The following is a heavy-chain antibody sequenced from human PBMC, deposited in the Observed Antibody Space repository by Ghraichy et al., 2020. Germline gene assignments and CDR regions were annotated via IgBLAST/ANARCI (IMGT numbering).Heavy chain of an antibody. CDR2: ISSSSSYI. CDR3: ARGTPQYSSSWYADY. CDR1: GFTFSSYS. J-gene: IGHJ4*02. V-gene: IGHV3-21*01. D-gene: IGHD6-13*01. Sequence: GESLNISCAASGFTFSSYSMNWVRQAPGKGLEWVSSISSSSSYIYYADSVKGRFTISRDNAKNSLYLQMNSLRAEDTAVYYCARGTPQYSSSWYADYWGQGTLVTVSS.